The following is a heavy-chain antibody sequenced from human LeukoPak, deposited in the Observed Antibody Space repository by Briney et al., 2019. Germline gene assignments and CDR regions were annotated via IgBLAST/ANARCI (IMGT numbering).Heavy chain of an antibody. CDR2: MYHSGST. V-gene: IGHV4-38-2*02. Sequence: SETLSLTCSVSGYSISSAYYWGWIRQPPGKGLEWIGTMYHSGSTNYNPSLKSRVTISVDTSKNQFSLKLSSVTAADTAVYYCARDRPYDYGDYAVWFDPWGQGTLVTVSS. J-gene: IGHJ5*02. D-gene: IGHD4-17*01. CDR3: ARDRPYDYGDYAVWFDP. CDR1: GYSISSAYY.